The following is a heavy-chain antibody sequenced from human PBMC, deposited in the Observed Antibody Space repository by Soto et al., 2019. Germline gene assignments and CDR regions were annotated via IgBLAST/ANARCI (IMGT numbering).Heavy chain of an antibody. CDR1: GFPFSDYY. D-gene: IGHD3-9*01. V-gene: IGHV3-11*05. CDR3: ARRSPTGYYNY. CDR2: IGSSSSST. Sequence: QVQLVESGGDLVKPGGSLRLSCAASGFPFSDYYMSWIRQAPGKGLEWVSSIGSSSSSTNYADSVKGRFTISRDNAKNSLYLQMNSLRAEDTAVYYCARRSPTGYYNYSGQALLVNVSA. J-gene: IGHJ4*02.